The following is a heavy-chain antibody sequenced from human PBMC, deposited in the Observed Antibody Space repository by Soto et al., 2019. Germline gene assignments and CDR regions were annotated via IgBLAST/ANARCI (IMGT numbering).Heavy chain of an antibody. D-gene: IGHD2-2*02. CDR1: GYTFTSYY. Sequence: ASVKVSCKASGYTFTSYYMHWVRQAPGQGLEWMGIINPSGGSASYAQKFQGRVTMTRDTSTSTVYMELSSLRSEDTAVYYCARAKVGYCSSTSCYTGVGYYYYGMDVCGQGTTVTVS. CDR3: ARAKVGYCSSTSCYTGVGYYYYGMDV. J-gene: IGHJ6*02. CDR2: INPSGGSA. V-gene: IGHV1-46*01.